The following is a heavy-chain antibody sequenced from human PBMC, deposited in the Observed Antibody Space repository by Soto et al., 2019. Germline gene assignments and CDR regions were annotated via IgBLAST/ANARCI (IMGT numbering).Heavy chain of an antibody. Sequence: GASVKVSCKASGYTFTSYGISWVRQAPGQGLEWMGWISAYNGNTNYAQKFQGRVTITADKSTSTAYMELSSLRSEDTAVYYCARESIGYYYDSSGPDAFDIWGQGTMVTVSS. J-gene: IGHJ3*02. V-gene: IGHV1-18*01. CDR2: ISAYNGNT. CDR3: ARESIGYYYDSSGPDAFDI. CDR1: GYTFTSYG. D-gene: IGHD3-22*01.